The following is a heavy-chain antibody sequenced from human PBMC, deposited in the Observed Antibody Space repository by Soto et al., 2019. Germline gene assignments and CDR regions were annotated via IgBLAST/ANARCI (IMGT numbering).Heavy chain of an antibody. J-gene: IGHJ3*02. Sequence: PSETLSLTCAVYGGSFSGYYWSWIRQPPGKGLEWIGEINHSGSTNYNPSLKSRVTISVDTSKNQFSLKLSSVTAADTAVYYCARGQSSGWSSDAFDIWGQGTMVT. D-gene: IGHD6-19*01. CDR1: GGSFSGYY. CDR3: ARGQSSGWSSDAFDI. CDR2: INHSGST. V-gene: IGHV4-34*01.